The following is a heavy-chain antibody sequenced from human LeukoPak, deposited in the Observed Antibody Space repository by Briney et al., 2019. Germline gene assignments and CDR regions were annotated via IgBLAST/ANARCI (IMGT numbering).Heavy chain of an antibody. V-gene: IGHV1-46*01. D-gene: IGHD4-23*01. J-gene: IGHJ5*01. CDR2: INPSGSRT. CDR1: GYTFTNFY. Sequence: ASVKVSCMSSGYTFTNFYMHWLRQAPGQGLEWMGLINPSGSRTWFSEKFQGRIILTRDMSTSTDYMELSSLRSEDTAVYFCARDNSIDDRGWWFDPWGQGTLVTVSS. CDR3: ARDNSIDDRGWWFDP.